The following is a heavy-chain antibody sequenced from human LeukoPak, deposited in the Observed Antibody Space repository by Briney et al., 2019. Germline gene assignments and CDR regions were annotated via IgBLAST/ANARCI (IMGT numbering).Heavy chain of an antibody. Sequence: PSETLSLTCTVSGGSISSHYWNWIRQPPGKGLEWIGYISYSGSTNYNPSLKSRVTTSVDTSKNQFSLKLSSVTAADTAMYYCAREVVGAGFDYWGQGTLVTVSS. CDR2: ISYSGST. CDR1: GGSISSHY. CDR3: AREVVGAGFDY. D-gene: IGHD2-15*01. J-gene: IGHJ4*02. V-gene: IGHV4-59*11.